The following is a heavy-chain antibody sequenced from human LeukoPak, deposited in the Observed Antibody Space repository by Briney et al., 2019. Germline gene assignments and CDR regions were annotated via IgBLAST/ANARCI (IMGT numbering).Heavy chain of an antibody. Sequence: ASVKVSCKASGYAFTSYDINWVRQATGQGLEWMGWMNPNSGNTGYAQKFQGRVTMTRNTSISTAYMELSSLRSEDTAVYYCARSGSVLQWLGDYYYYYGMDVWGKGTTVTVSS. J-gene: IGHJ6*04. CDR2: MNPNSGNT. CDR3: ARSGSVLQWLGDYYYYYGMDV. CDR1: GYAFTSYD. V-gene: IGHV1-8*01. D-gene: IGHD6-19*01.